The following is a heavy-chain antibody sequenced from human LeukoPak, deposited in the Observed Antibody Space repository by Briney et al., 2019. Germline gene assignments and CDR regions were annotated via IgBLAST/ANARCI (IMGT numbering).Heavy chain of an antibody. CDR2: ISSYNGNT. D-gene: IGHD3-3*01. CDR3: ARDSPFSCDFWSGCYGFDI. Sequence: ASVKVSCKASGYTFTSYGISWVRQAPGQGLEWMGWISSYNGNTNYAQKLQGRVTMTTDTSTSTAYMELRSLRSDDTAVYYCARDSPFSCDFWSGCYGFDIWGQGTMVTVSS. J-gene: IGHJ3*02. CDR1: GYTFTSYG. V-gene: IGHV1-18*01.